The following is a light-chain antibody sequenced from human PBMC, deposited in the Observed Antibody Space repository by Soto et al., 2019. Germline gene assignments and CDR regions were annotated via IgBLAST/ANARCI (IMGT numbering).Light chain of an antibody. J-gene: IGLJ7*01. CDR2: GND. V-gene: IGLV1-51*01. CDR3: ATWDRSLSAGV. Sequence: QSVLTQPPSVSAAPGQKVTISCSGSNSNIENNFVSWYQQLPGTAPKLLIHGNDKRPSGIPDRFSGSKSGTSATLDIAGLQTGDEADYYCATWDRSLSAGVFGGGTQLTVL. CDR1: NSNIENNF.